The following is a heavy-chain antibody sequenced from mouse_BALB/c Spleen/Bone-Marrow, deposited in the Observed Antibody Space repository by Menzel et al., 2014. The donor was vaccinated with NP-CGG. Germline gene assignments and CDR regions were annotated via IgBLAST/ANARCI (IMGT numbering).Heavy chain of an antibody. CDR2: IDPANGNT. J-gene: IGHJ4*01. Sequence: VHVKQSGAELVKPGASVKLSCTASGFNIKDTYMHWVKQRPEQGLEWIGRIDPANGNTKYDPKFQGKATITADTSSNTAYLQLSSLTSEDTAAYYCARRTRYAMDYWGQGTSVTVSS. D-gene: IGHD3-3*01. CDR1: GFNIKDTY. CDR3: ARRTRYAMDY. V-gene: IGHV14-3*02.